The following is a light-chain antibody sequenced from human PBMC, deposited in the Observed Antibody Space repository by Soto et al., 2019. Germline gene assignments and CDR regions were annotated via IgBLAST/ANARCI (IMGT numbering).Light chain of an antibody. CDR2: EVS. Sequence: QSVLTQPASVSGSPGQSITISCTGTSSDVGGYNYVSWYQQHPGKAPKLMIYEVSNRPSGVSNRFSGSKSGNTASLTISGRQAEDEADYYCSSYTSRSTYVVFGGGTKLTVL. J-gene: IGLJ2*01. CDR1: SSDVGGYNY. CDR3: SSYTSRSTYVV. V-gene: IGLV2-14*01.